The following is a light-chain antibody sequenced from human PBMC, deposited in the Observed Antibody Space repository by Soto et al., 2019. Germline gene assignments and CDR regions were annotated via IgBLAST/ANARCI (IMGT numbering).Light chain of an antibody. CDR3: QQYYSSLVT. CDR1: QSINRW. Sequence: DIQMTQSPSTLFASVGDRVTITCRASQSINRWLTWYQQKPGKAPKLLIYDASTLESGVPSRFSGSGYGTEFALTISSLQPDDFATYYCQQYYSSLVTFGQGTKVEVK. V-gene: IGKV1-5*01. CDR2: DAS. J-gene: IGKJ1*01.